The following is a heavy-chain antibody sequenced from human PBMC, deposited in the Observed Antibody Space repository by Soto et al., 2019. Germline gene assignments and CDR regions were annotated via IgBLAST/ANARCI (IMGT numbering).Heavy chain of an antibody. CDR3: ARDRDPMTTVTEIGC. Sequence: QVQLVESGGGVVQPGRSLRLSCAASGFTFSNYGMHWVRQAPGKGLEWVAVIWYDGSNKYYGDSVKGRFTISRDNSKNTLYLQMNSLRGKDMAVYYRARDRDPMTTVTEIGCWGQGTLVTVSS. CDR2: IWYDGSNK. D-gene: IGHD4-17*01. V-gene: IGHV3-33*01. CDR1: GFTFSNYG. J-gene: IGHJ4*02.